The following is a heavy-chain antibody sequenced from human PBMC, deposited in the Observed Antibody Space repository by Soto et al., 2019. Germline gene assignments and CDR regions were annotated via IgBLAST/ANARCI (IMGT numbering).Heavy chain of an antibody. J-gene: IGHJ4*02. V-gene: IGHV1-2*04. Sequence: ASVKVSCKASGYTFTGYYMHWVRQAPGQGLEWMGWINPNSGGTNYAQKFQGWVTMTRDTSISTAYMELSRLRSDDTAVYYCARGPGIAAAGSIDDWGQGTLVTVSS. D-gene: IGHD6-13*01. CDR3: ARGPGIAAAGSIDD. CDR1: GYTFTGYY. CDR2: INPNSGGT.